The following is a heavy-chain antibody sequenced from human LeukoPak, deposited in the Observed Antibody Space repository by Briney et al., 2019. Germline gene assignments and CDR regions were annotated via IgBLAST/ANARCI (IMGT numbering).Heavy chain of an antibody. J-gene: IGHJ3*02. CDR2: INHSGST. CDR3: ARDHRDSIRRSYYDSSGGPLGAFDI. D-gene: IGHD3-22*01. V-gene: IGHV4-34*01. CDR1: GGSFSGYY. Sequence: PSETLSLTCAVYGGSFSGYYWSWIRQPPGKGLEWIGEINHSGSTNYNPSLKSRVTISVDTSKNQFSLKLSSVTAADTAVYYCARDHRDSIRRSYYDSSGGPLGAFDIWGQGTMVTVSS.